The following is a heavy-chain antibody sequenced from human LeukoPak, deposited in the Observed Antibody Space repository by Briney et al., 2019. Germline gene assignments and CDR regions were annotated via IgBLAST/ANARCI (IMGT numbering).Heavy chain of an antibody. V-gene: IGHV4-39*07. D-gene: IGHD1-26*01. CDR2: LYFRGNT. CDR3: ARQRSPFYLVDY. Sequence: SEALSLTCCISGGSISINGYYWGWMRQSPGKGLEWLGSLYFRGNTYYNPSLKSRVSISVDTSKNQFSLRLNSVTAADTAVYFCARQRSPFYLVDYWGQGIPVTVSS. J-gene: IGHJ4*02. CDR1: GGSISINGYY.